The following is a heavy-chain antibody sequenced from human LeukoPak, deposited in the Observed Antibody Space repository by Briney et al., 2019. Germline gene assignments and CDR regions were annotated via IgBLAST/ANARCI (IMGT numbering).Heavy chain of an antibody. V-gene: IGHV3-23*01. J-gene: IGHJ4*02. D-gene: IGHD6-6*01. CDR2: ISGSGGST. CDR1: GFTFSSYA. Sequence: GGSLRLSCAASGFTFSSYAMSWVRQAPGKGLEWVSAISGSGGSTYYADSVRGRFTISRDNSKNTLYLQMNSLRAEDTAVYYCAKGSLQLVSFFDYWGQGTLVTVSS. CDR3: AKGSLQLVSFFDY.